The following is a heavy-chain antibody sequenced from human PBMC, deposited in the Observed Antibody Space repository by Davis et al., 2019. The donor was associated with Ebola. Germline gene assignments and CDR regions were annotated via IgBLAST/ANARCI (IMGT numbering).Heavy chain of an antibody. Sequence: MPGGSLRLSCAVSGASFSSSNWWTWVRQPPGKGLEWIGEISHGGITNYNPSLKSRVTISVDTSKNQFSLKLSSVTAADTAVYYCARKGQQLAPGGMDVWGQGTTVTVSS. CDR3: ARKGQQLAPGGMDV. CDR2: ISHGGIT. V-gene: IGHV4-4*02. CDR1: GASFSSSNW. D-gene: IGHD6-13*01. J-gene: IGHJ6*02.